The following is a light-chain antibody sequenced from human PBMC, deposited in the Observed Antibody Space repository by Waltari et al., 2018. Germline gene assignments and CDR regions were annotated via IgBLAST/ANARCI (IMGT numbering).Light chain of an antibody. CDR2: EVS. V-gene: IGLV2-14*01. Sequence: QSALTQPASVSGSPGQSITISCTGTSSDVGGYNYVSWYQQHPGKAPKLMIYEVSNRPSGVSNRFSGSKSGNTASLTISGLQAEDGADYYCSSYTSSSTPVVFGGGTKLTVL. CDR1: SSDVGGYNY. CDR3: SSYTSSSTPVV. J-gene: IGLJ2*01.